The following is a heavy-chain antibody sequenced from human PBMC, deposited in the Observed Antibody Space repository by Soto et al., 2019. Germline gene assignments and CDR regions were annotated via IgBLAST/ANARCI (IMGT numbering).Heavy chain of an antibody. CDR2: IYYSGST. V-gene: IGHV4-61*01. D-gene: IGHD1-26*01. J-gene: IGHJ4*02. CDR3: ARVSLGGTLGY. Sequence: SETLSLTCTVYGGSVSSDSYYWSWIRQPPGKGLEWIGYIYYSGSTNYNPSLKSRVTISVDTSKNQFSLKVSSVTAADTAVYYCARVSLGGTLGYWGQGTLVTVSS. CDR1: GGSVSSDSYY.